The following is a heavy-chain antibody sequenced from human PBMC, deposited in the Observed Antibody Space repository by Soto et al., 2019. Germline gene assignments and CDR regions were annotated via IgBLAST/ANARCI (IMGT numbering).Heavy chain of an antibody. Sequence: GASLKVSCKPSGYTLTGYYLNWLVEAPGRGVELVGWINPKSDDTNNAQKFQGRVPTTTDTSIGTGNMELSVLKAHYTGVYYGITGDHLVRWGQGXRVTVSS. J-gene: IGHJ4*02. D-gene: IGHD7-27*01. CDR1: GYTLTGYY. V-gene: IGHV1-2*01. CDR2: INPKSDDT. CDR3: ITGDHLVR.